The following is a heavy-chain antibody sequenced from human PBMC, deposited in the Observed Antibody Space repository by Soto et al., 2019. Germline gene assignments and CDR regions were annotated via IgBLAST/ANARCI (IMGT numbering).Heavy chain of an antibody. D-gene: IGHD6-13*01. V-gene: IGHV3-33*01. CDR2: VWYDGTTK. CDR3: VRGASSWFDGFDP. CDR1: GFSLTNYG. J-gene: IGHJ5*02. Sequence: QVHLLESGGGVVQPGRSLTLSCVASGFSLTNYGMHWVRQAPGRGLEWVALVWYDGTTKYYADSVRGRFTVSRETSNNTIFLHMSNLRVEDTAVYYCVRGASSWFDGFDPWGQGTLVTVSS.